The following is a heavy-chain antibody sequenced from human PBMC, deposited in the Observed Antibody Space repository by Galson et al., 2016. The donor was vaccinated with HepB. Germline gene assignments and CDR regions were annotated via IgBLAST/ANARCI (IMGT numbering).Heavy chain of an antibody. J-gene: IGHJ2*01. CDR1: GGSISSGGYY. CDR3: ARYAPSDWLGNDYWYFDL. CDR2: IYYSGST. Sequence: SETLSLTCTVSGGSISSGGYYWSWIRQHPGKGLEWIGYIYYSGSTYYNPSLKSRVTISVDTSKNQFSLKLSSVTAADTAVYYCARYAPSDWLGNDYWYFDLWGRGTLVTVPS. V-gene: IGHV4-31*03. D-gene: IGHD3-9*01.